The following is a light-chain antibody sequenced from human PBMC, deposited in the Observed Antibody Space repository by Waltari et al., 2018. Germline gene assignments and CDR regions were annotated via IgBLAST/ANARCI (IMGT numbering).Light chain of an antibody. J-gene: IGKJ1*01. V-gene: IGKV3-20*01. CDR2: GAT. CDR3: QHHFRSPAT. CDR1: QGISRY. Sequence: IMLTQSPGTLSLSPGERATLSCRASQGISRYLAWYQQKPGQAPRLLIYGATTRATGIPDRFSGSGSGTDFSLTISGLEPEDSAVYYCQHHFRSPATFGQGTKVEIK.